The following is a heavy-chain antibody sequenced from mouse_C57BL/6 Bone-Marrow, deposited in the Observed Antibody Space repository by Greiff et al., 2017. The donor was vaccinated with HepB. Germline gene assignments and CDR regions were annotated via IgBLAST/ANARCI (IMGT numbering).Heavy chain of an antibody. Sequence: DVMLVESGGGLVKPGGSLKLSCAASGFTFSSYAMSWVRQTPEKRLEWVATISDGGSYTYYPDNVKGRFTISRDNAKNNLYLQMSHLKSEDTAMYYCARGIYYGYEYYAMDYWGQGTSVTVSS. CDR2: ISDGGSYT. CDR1: GFTFSSYA. D-gene: IGHD2-2*01. V-gene: IGHV5-4*03. CDR3: ARGIYYGYEYYAMDY. J-gene: IGHJ4*01.